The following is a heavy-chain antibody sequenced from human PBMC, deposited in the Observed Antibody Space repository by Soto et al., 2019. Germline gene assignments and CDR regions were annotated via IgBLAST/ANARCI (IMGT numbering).Heavy chain of an antibody. V-gene: IGHV1-2*02. CDR1: GYAFGAYY. Sequence: QVQLVQSGAEVKKPGASVKVSCKASGYAFGAYYIYWVRQAPGQGLEWMGYINPHGGGARYVQEFRDRLTITTDTPKDTAYMELGSLTSDDTAIYYCAKDRVRTPNGADSFDVWGQGTSVTVS. CDR3: AKDRVRTPNGADSFDV. J-gene: IGHJ3*01. D-gene: IGHD2-8*01. CDR2: INPHGGGA.